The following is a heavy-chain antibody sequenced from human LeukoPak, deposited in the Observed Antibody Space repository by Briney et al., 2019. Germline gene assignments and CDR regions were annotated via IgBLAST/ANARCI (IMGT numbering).Heavy chain of an antibody. J-gene: IGHJ3*02. V-gene: IGHV4-4*07. CDR3: PITMIRGVIITDAFDI. Sequence: SETLSLACTVSGDSISGSFWSWIRQPAGKGLEWIGHIYTSGSTNYNPSLKSRVTMSVDTSKNQFSLKLSSVTAADTAVYYCPITMIRGVIITDAFDIWGQGTVVTVSS. CDR1: GDSISGSF. D-gene: IGHD3-10*01. CDR2: IYTSGST.